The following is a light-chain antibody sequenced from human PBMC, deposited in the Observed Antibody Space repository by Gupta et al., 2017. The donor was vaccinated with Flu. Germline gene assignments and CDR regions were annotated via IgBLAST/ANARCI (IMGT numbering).Light chain of an antibody. Sequence: PSSLSASVGDRVAITCRASQSISNYLNWYPQKPGKAPRLLIYTASSLLSGVPSRFSGSGSGTDFTLTITSLQPEDFATYYCQQSDTSPLTFGQGTKVEIK. CDR2: TAS. V-gene: IGKV1-39*01. CDR1: QSISNY. CDR3: QQSDTSPLT. J-gene: IGKJ1*01.